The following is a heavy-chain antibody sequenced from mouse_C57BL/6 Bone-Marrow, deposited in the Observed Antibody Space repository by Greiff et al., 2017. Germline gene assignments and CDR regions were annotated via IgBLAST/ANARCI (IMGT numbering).Heavy chain of an antibody. CDR1: GFTFSDFY. J-gene: IGHJ3*01. V-gene: IGHV7-1*01. D-gene: IGHD2-1*01. Sequence: EVQGVESGGGLVQSGRSLRLSCATSGFTFSDFYMEWVRQAPGKGLEWIAASRNKANDYTTEYSASVKGRFIVSRDTSQSILYRQMNALRAEDTAIYYCARDNYGNGFAYWGQGTLVTVSA. CDR2: SRNKANDYTT. CDR3: ARDNYGNGFAY.